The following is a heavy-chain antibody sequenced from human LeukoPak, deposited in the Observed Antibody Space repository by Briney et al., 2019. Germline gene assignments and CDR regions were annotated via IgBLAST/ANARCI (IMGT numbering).Heavy chain of an antibody. V-gene: IGHV3-48*01. CDR1: GFTFSSYG. Sequence: GGSLRLSCAASGFTFSSYGMNWVRQAPGKGLEWVSYIGPGSNTMYYADSVKGRFTISRDNAKNSLYLQMNSLRGDDTAVYYCARGWFGDAWGQGSLVTVSS. CDR3: ARGWFGDA. CDR2: IGPGSNTM. J-gene: IGHJ5*02. D-gene: IGHD3-10*01.